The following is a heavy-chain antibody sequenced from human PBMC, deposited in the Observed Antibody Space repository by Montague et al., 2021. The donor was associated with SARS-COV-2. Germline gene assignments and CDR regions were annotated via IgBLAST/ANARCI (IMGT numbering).Heavy chain of an antibody. J-gene: IGHJ5*02. V-gene: IGHV3-74*01. CDR1: GFTFSSYW. CDR2: INSDGSST. D-gene: IGHD3-3*01. CDR3: ARDRFWGVVPFDP. Sequence: SLRLSCEASGFTFSSYWMHWVRQAPGKGLVWVSRINSDGSSTSYADSVKGRFTISRDNAKNTLYLQMNSLRAEDTAVYYCARDRFWGVVPFDPWGQGTLVTVSS.